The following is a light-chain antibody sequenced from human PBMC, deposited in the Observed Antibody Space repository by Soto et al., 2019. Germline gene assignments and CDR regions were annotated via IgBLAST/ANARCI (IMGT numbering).Light chain of an antibody. CDR2: GAS. CDR3: QQRSSWPLT. V-gene: IGKV3-11*01. Sequence: EIVLTQSPATLALSPGERATLSCRASQSVSSFLAWYQQKPGQAPRLLIYGASKRATGISARFSGSGSGTDFTLTISSLEPEDFAVYYCQQRSSWPLTFGGGTKVEIK. J-gene: IGKJ4*01. CDR1: QSVSSF.